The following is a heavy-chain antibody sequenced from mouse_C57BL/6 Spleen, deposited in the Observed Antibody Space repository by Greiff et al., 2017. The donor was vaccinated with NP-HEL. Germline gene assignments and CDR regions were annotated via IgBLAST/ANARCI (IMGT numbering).Heavy chain of an antibody. CDR1: GYTFTDYN. CDR2: INPNTGGT. D-gene: IGHD2-3*01. J-gene: IGHJ3*01. Sequence: VQLQQSGPELVKPGASVKIPCKASGYTFTDYNMDWVKQSHGKSLEWIGDINPNTGGTIYNQKFKGKATLTVDKSSSTAYMELRSLTSEDTAVYYCARTDYDGYYGFAYWGQGTLVTVSA. V-gene: IGHV1-18*01. CDR3: ARTDYDGYYGFAY.